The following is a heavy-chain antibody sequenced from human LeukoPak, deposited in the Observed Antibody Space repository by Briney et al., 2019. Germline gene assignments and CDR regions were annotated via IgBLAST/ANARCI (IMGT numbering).Heavy chain of an antibody. V-gene: IGHV1-46*01. D-gene: IGHD2-8*01. CDR1: GLTLTPIY. CDR3: AREVPRTSRFDH. Sequence: ASVKVSCKASGLTLTPIYMHWVRQAPGQGLEWMAVLYPGGDRAIYAQRFQGRLTLTRDTSTNTVYMEVSSLASEDTAVYYCAREVPRTSRFDHWGQGTLVTVSS. J-gene: IGHJ4*02. CDR2: LYPGGDRA.